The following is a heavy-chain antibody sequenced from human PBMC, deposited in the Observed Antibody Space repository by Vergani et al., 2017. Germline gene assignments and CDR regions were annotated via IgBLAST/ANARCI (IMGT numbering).Heavy chain of an antibody. D-gene: IGHD3-3*01. V-gene: IGHV5-51*03. CDR1: GYSFTSYC. Sequence: EVQLVQSGAEVKKPGESLKISCKGSGYSFTSYCIGWVRQMPGKGLEWMGIIYPGDTDTRYSPSFQGQVTIPADNSISTAYLQWSSLKSSDTAMYYCAIAYYDFWSGTTPYNWLDPWGQGTLVTVSS. CDR2: IYPGDTDT. CDR3: AIAYYDFWSGTTPYNWLDP. J-gene: IGHJ5*01.